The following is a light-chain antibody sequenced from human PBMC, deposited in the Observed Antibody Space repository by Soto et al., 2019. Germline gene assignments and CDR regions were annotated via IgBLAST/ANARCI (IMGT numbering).Light chain of an antibody. CDR2: GAS. CDR1: QSVTSSN. CDR3: QQYDSSPWT. J-gene: IGKJ1*01. Sequence: EIVLTQSPGTLSLSPGERVTLSCRASQSVTSSNLAWYQQKPGQAPRLLIYGASSRATGIPDRFSGSGSGTDFTLTISRLEPEDFAVYYCQQYDSSPWTFGQGTKVEIK. V-gene: IGKV3-20*01.